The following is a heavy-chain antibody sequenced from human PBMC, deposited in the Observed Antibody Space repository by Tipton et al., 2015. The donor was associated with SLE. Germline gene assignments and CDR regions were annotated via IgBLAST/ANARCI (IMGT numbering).Heavy chain of an antibody. CDR3: ARGIVGATGFDY. CDR2: IYTSGTT. J-gene: IGHJ4*02. V-gene: IGHV4-61*02. CDR1: GGSITSGSYY. D-gene: IGHD1-26*01. Sequence: LRLSCTVSGGSITSGSYYWSWIRQPAGKGLEWIGRIYTSGTTNYNPSLKSRVTISLDTSKKPFSLKLSSVSAADTAVYYCARGIVGATGFDYWGQGTLATVSS.